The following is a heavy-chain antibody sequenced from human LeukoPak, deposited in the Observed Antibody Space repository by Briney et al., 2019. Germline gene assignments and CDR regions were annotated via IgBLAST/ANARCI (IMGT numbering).Heavy chain of an antibody. CDR2: IYSGGST. CDR1: GFTVSSNY. Sequence: GGSLRLSCAASGFTVSSNYMSWVRQAPGKGLEWVSVIYSGGSTYYADSVKGRFTMSRDNSKNTLYLQMDSLRAEDTAVYYCARHRGYCSSISCYPYYFDYWGQGTLVTVSS. V-gene: IGHV3-66*04. CDR3: ARHRGYCSSISCYPYYFDY. D-gene: IGHD2-2*01. J-gene: IGHJ4*02.